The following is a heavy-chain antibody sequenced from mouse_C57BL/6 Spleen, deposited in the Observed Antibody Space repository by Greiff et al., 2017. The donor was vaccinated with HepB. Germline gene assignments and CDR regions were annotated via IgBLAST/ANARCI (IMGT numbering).Heavy chain of an antibody. Sequence: EVMLVESGEGLVKPGGSLKLSCAASGFTFSSYAMSWVRQTPEKRLEWVAYISSGGDYIYYADTVKGRFTISRDNARNTLYLQMSSLKSEDTAMYYCTRDRDYGSYYFDYWGQGTTLTVSS. CDR3: TRDRDYGSYYFDY. J-gene: IGHJ2*01. D-gene: IGHD1-1*01. V-gene: IGHV5-9-1*02. CDR1: GFTFSSYA. CDR2: ISSGGDYI.